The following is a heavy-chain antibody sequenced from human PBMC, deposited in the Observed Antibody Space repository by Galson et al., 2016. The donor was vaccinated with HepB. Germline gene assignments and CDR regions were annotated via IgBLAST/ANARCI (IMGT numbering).Heavy chain of an antibody. CDR3: SRDLGAMAAADQLDF. CDR1: GFTFDDYA. Sequence: LRLSCAVSGFTFDDYAMHWARQAPGTGLEWVSSISWNSDSIYYGDSVKGRFTISRDNAKNSVYLKMNSLRPEDKDFYYCSRDLGAMAAADQLDFWGQGTLVTVSS. V-gene: IGHV3-9*01. CDR2: ISWNSDSI. J-gene: IGHJ4*02. D-gene: IGHD6-13*01.